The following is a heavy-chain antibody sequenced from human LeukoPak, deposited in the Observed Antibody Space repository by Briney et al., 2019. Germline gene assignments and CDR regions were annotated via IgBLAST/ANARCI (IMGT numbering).Heavy chain of an antibody. CDR2: ISWNSGRI. V-gene: IGHV3-9*01. D-gene: IGHD1-26*01. CDR1: GFTFDDYA. CDR3: TRDMQGSRLYLVGSQND. Sequence: PGRSLRLSCAASGFTFDDYAMHWVRQAPGKGLEWVSGISWNSGRIDYADSVKGRFTISRDNAMNTLYLQMNSLRAEDSALYYCTRDMQGSRLYLVGSQNDWGQGTLVTVSS. J-gene: IGHJ4*02.